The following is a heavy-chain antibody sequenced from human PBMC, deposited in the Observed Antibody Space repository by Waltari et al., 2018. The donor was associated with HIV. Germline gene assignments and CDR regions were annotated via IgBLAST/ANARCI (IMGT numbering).Heavy chain of an antibody. CDR1: GFTFSNAW. J-gene: IGHJ4*02. Sequence: EVQLVESGGGLVKPGGSLRLSCAASGFTFSNAWMSWVRQAPGKGLEWVGRIKSKTDGGTTDYAAPVKGRFTISRDDSKNTLYLQMNSLKTEDTAVYYCTTDWNSSSWSRIDYWGQGTLVTVSS. CDR3: TTDWNSSSWSRIDY. D-gene: IGHD6-13*01. CDR2: IKSKTDGGTT. V-gene: IGHV3-15*01.